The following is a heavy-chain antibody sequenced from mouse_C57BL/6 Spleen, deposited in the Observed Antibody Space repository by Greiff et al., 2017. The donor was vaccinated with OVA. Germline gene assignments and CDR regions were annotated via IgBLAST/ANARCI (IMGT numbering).Heavy chain of an antibody. CDR1: GYTFTSYW. D-gene: IGHD1-1*01. CDR3: ARLWYYYGSSYGYFDV. CDR2: IDPSDSET. V-gene: IGHV1-52*01. J-gene: IGHJ1*03. Sequence: VQLQQPGAELVRPGSSVKLSCKASGYTFTSYWMHWVKQRPIQGLDWIGNIDPSDSETHYNQKFKDKATLTVDKSSSTAYMQLSSLTSEDSAVYYCARLWYYYGSSYGYFDVWGTGTTVTVSS.